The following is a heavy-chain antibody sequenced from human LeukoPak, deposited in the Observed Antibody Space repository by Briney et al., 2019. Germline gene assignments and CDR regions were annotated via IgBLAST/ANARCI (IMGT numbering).Heavy chain of an antibody. CDR1: GGSISSYY. CDR3: ARASGVGYSYGILAS. V-gene: IGHV4-59*01. D-gene: IGHD5-18*01. Sequence: PSETLSLTCTVSGGSISSYYWSWIRQAPGKGLEWIGYIYNSGTTTNYNPSLKSRVTISLDTSRNQFSLRLTSVTAADTAVYYCARASGVGYSYGILASWGQGTLVTVSS. CDR2: IYNSGTTT. J-gene: IGHJ4*02.